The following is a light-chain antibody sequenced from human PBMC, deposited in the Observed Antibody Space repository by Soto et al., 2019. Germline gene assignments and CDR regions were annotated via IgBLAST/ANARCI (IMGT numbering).Light chain of an antibody. J-gene: IGKJ1*01. CDR2: DAS. CDR1: ESVSSSH. V-gene: IGKV3-20*01. Sequence: EVVLTQSPGTLSLSPGERATLPCRASESVSSSHLSWYQQRPGQAPRLLIYDASTRATGTPDRFSGSGSGTDFTLTISRLELEDFAVYSCFHYGNSRRTFGQGTKVEIK. CDR3: FHYGNSRRT.